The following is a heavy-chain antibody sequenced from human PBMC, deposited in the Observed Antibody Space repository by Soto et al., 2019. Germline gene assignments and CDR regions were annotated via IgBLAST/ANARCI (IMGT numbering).Heavy chain of an antibody. Sequence: ASVKVSCKASGYTFTGYYIHWVRQAPGQGLEWMASINPNSGATNYAQKFQGRVTMTRDSSISTAYVELSRLRSDDTAVYYCARGRPLYCTTTTYQGDWFDPWGQGTLVTVSS. V-gene: IGHV1-2*02. J-gene: IGHJ5*02. D-gene: IGHD2-2*01. CDR2: INPNSGAT. CDR3: ARGRPLYCTTTTYQGDWFDP. CDR1: GYTFTGYY.